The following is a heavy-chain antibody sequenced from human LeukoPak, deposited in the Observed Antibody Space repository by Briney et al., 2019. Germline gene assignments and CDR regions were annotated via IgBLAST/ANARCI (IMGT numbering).Heavy chain of an antibody. V-gene: IGHV3-23*01. Sequence: GGSLRLSCAASGFTFSSYAMSWVRQAPGKGLEWVSAISGSGGSTYYADSVKGRFTISRGNSKNTLYLQMNSLRAEDTAVYYCAKDRRLRYFDWHFDYWGQGTLVTVSS. D-gene: IGHD3-9*01. CDR1: GFTFSSYA. J-gene: IGHJ4*02. CDR2: ISGSGGST. CDR3: AKDRRLRYFDWHFDY.